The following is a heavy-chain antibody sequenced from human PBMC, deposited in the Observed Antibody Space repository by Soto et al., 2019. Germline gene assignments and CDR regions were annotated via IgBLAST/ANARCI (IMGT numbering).Heavy chain of an antibody. Sequence: SETLSLTCTVSGGSISSYYWSWIRQPPGKGLEWIGYIYYSGSTNYNPSLKSRVTISVDTSKNQFSLKLSSVTAADTAVYYCARGELRYFDWLPYYYYGMDVWGQGTTVTVSS. D-gene: IGHD3-9*01. CDR3: ARGELRYFDWLPYYYYGMDV. CDR2: IYYSGST. CDR1: GGSISSYY. J-gene: IGHJ6*02. V-gene: IGHV4-59*01.